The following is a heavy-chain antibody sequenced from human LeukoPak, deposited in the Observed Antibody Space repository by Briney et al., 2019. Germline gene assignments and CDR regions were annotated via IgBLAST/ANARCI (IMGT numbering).Heavy chain of an antibody. D-gene: IGHD6-13*01. CDR2: ISSSGSTI. Sequence: PGGSLRLSCAASGFTFSDYYMSWIRQAPGKGLEWVSYISSSGSTIYYADSVKGRFTISRDNSKNTLYLQMNSLRAEDTAVYYCAKMGMYSSSSHDYWGQGTLVTVSS. V-gene: IGHV3-11*01. J-gene: IGHJ4*02. CDR1: GFTFSDYY. CDR3: AKMGMYSSSSHDY.